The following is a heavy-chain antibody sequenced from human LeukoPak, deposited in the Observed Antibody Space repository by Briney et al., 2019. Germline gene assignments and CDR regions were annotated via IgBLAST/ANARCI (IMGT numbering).Heavy chain of an antibody. Sequence: SETLSLTCAVYGGSFSNYYWSWIRQPPGKGLEWIGEINHSGSTNYNPSLKSRVTISVHTSKNQFSLKLSSVTAADTALYYCARHRGRSVPSSGWDRGPMWFDPWGQGTLVTVSS. D-gene: IGHD6-19*01. CDR3: ARHRGRSVPSSGWDRGPMWFDP. CDR2: INHSGST. CDR1: GGSFSNYY. J-gene: IGHJ5*02. V-gene: IGHV4-34*01.